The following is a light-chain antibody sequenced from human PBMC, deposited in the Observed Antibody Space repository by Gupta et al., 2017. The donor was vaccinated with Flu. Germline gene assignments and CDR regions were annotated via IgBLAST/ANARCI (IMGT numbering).Light chain of an antibody. CDR3: QSFDSAGWV. CDR2: ENY. J-gene: IGLJ3*02. V-gene: IGLV6-57*03. Sequence: NFMLTQPHSVSESPGKTVIISCTRSSGSIADNYVQWFQQRPGSAPTTVIYENYQRPSGVPDRFSSSIDSSSNSASLTISGLKTEDEADYYCQSFDSAGWVFGGGTKLTVL. CDR1: SGSIADNY.